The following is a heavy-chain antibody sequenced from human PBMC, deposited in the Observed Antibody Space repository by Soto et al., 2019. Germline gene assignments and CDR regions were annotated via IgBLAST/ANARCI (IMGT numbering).Heavy chain of an antibody. Sequence: ASVDVCSKSRGDTLTIYAIHWVRQAPGQRLEWMGWINAGNGNTKYSQKFQGRVTITRDTSASTAYMELSSLRSADTAVYYCARSEGRYWGQGTLVTVSS. CDR2: INAGNGNT. V-gene: IGHV1-3*01. CDR1: GDTLTIYA. J-gene: IGHJ4*02. CDR3: ARSEGRY.